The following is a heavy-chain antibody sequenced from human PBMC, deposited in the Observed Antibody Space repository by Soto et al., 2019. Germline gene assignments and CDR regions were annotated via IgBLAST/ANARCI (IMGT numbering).Heavy chain of an antibody. D-gene: IGHD2-8*02. CDR2: INHSGST. J-gene: IGHJ4*02. CDR3: ARDKITGLFDY. CDR1: GGSLSGYY. V-gene: IGHV4-34*01. Sequence: PSXTLSLTFAVYGGSLSGYYWTWIRQPPGTGLEWIGEINHSGSTNYNPSLKSRVTISVDTSKNQFSLKLTSVTAADTAVYYCARDKITGLFDYWGQGTLVTVSS.